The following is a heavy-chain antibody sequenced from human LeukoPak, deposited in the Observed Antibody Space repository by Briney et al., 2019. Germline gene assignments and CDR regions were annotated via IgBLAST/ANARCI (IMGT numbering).Heavy chain of an antibody. CDR1: GYTFTSYG. CDR3: ARARRYRTIFGVVTKPYNWFDP. V-gene: IGHV1-18*01. CDR2: ISAYNGNT. Sequence: GASVKVSCKASGYTFTSYGISWVRQAPGQGLEWMGWISAYNGNTNYAQKLQGRVTMTTDTSTSTAYMELRSLRSEDTAVYYCARARRYRTIFGVVTKPYNWFDPWGQGTLVTVSS. J-gene: IGHJ5*02. D-gene: IGHD3-3*01.